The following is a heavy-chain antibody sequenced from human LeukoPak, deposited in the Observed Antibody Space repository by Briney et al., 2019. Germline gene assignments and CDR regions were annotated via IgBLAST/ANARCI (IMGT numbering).Heavy chain of an antibody. V-gene: IGHV1-3*01. J-gene: IGHJ4*02. CDR2: INAGNGNT. Sequence: ASVKVSCKASGYAFTSYAMHWVRQAPGQRLEWMGWINAGNGNTKYSQKFQGRVTITRDTSASTAYMELSSLRSEDTAVYYCARDRGVDTAMAYIDYWGQGTLVTVSS. CDR1: GYAFTSYA. D-gene: IGHD5-18*01. CDR3: ARDRGVDTAMAYIDY.